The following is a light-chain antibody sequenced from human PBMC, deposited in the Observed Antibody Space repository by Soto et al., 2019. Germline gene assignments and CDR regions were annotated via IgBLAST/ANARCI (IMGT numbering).Light chain of an antibody. J-gene: IGKJ4*01. CDR3: QHYGNLPLT. Sequence: DIQMTQSPSSLSASVGDRVTIACQASHNIYNYLDWYHQKPGKAPKLLIFDASNLERGVPSRFSGSGSRTHFSLTINILQPEDVGTYFCQHYGNLPLTFGGGTKVEIE. CDR1: HNIYNY. CDR2: DAS. V-gene: IGKV1-33*01.